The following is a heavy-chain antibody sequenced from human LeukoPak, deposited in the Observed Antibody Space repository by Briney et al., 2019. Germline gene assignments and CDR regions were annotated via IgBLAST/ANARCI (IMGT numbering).Heavy chain of an antibody. D-gene: IGHD3-10*01. V-gene: IGHV3-53*01. CDR1: GFTFSSNY. J-gene: IGHJ4*02. CDR3: ARDLVVRGVGYYFDY. CDR2: IYSGGST. Sequence: AGGSLRLSCAASGFTFSSNYMSWVRQAPGKGLEWVSVIYSGGSTYYADSVKGRFTISRDNSKNTLYLQMNSLRAEDTAVYYCARDLVVRGVGYYFDYWGQGTLVTVSS.